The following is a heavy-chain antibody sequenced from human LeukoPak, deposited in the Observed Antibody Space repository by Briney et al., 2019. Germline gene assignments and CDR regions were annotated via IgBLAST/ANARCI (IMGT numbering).Heavy chain of an antibody. V-gene: IGHV4-38-2*02. CDR3: ARARGYSYGAFDY. Sequence: PSETLSLTCTVSGYSISSGYYWGWIRQPPGKGLEWIGSIYHSGSTYYSPSLKSRVTISLDTSRNQFSLKLNSVTAADTAVYYCARARGYSYGAFDYWGQGTLVTVSS. J-gene: IGHJ4*02. D-gene: IGHD5-18*01. CDR1: GYSISSGYY. CDR2: IYHSGST.